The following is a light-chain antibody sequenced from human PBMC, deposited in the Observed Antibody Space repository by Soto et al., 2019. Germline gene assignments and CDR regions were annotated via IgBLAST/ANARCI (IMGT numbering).Light chain of an antibody. V-gene: IGKV3-11*01. J-gene: IGKJ1*01. CDR3: QQYGSSWT. Sequence: EIVLTQSPATLSLSPGERATLSCRASQSVSSYLAWYQQKPGQAPRLLIFDASNRATGIPARFSGSGSATDFPLTISRLEPEDFAVYYCQQYGSSWTFGQGTKVDI. CDR1: QSVSSY. CDR2: DAS.